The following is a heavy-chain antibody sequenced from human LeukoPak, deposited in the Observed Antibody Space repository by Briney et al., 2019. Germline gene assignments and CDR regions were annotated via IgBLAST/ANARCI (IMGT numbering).Heavy chain of an antibody. CDR3: AREGADIVLMVYAIHSNWFDP. J-gene: IGHJ5*02. CDR2: INPSGGST. Sequence: ASVKVSCKASGYTFTSYYMHWVRQAPGPGLEWMGIINPSGGSTSYAQKFQGRVTMTRDTSTSTVYMELSSLRSEDTAVYYCAREGADIVLMVYAIHSNWFDPWGQGTLVTVSS. V-gene: IGHV1-46*01. D-gene: IGHD2-8*01. CDR1: GYTFTSYY.